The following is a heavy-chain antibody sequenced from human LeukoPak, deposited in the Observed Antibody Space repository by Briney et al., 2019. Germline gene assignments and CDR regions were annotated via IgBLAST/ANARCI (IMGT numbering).Heavy chain of an antibody. J-gene: IGHJ4*02. Sequence: GGSLRLSCAASGFTFSNAWMSWVRQAPGKGLEWVGRIKSKTDGGTTDYAAPVKGRFTISRDDSKNTLYLQMNSLRAEDTAVYYCAKAGYSYGYHLYWGQGTLVTVSS. V-gene: IGHV3-15*01. CDR3: AKAGYSYGYHLY. CDR1: GFTFSNAW. CDR2: IKSKTDGGTT. D-gene: IGHD5-18*01.